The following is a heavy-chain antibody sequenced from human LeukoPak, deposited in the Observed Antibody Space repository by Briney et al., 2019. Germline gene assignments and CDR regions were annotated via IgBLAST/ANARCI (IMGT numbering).Heavy chain of an antibody. CDR3: ARNRGNYYDSSGLDY. J-gene: IGHJ4*02. Sequence: PGGSLRLSCAASGFTFSSYGMHWVRQAPGKGLEWVAVIWYDGSNKYYADSVKGRFTISRDNSKNTLYLQMNSLRAEDTAVYYCARNRGNYYDSSGLDYWGQGTLVTVSS. CDR2: IWYDGSNK. CDR1: GFTFSSYG. V-gene: IGHV3-33*01. D-gene: IGHD3-22*01.